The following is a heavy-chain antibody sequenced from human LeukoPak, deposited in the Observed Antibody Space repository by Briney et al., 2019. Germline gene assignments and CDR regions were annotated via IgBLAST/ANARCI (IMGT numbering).Heavy chain of an antibody. Sequence: GGALRLSCAASGFTFSTYAMSWVRQAPGKGLEWVSSFSGSGGSTYYADSVKGRFTISRDNSKNTLYLQMNSLRAEDTAVYYCAKDLGMQVWFPLWGQGTLVTVSS. CDR1: GFTFSTYA. CDR2: FSGSGGST. CDR3: AKDLGMQVWFPL. D-gene: IGHD5-18*01. V-gene: IGHV3-23*01. J-gene: IGHJ4*02.